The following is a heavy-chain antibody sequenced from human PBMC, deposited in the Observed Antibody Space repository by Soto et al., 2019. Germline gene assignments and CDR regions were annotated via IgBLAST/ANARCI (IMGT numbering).Heavy chain of an antibody. J-gene: IGHJ4*02. CDR2: ISYDGSNK. CDR3: ARDCRLTYYDFWSGYSDY. D-gene: IGHD3-3*01. Sequence: QVQLVESGGGVVQPGRSLRLSCAASGFTFSSYAMHWVRHAPGKGLEWVAVISYDGSNKYYADSVKGRFTISRDNSKNTLYLQMNSLRAADTAGYYCARDCRLTYYDFWSGYSDYWGQGPLVTVSS. V-gene: IGHV3-30-3*01. CDR1: GFTFSSYA.